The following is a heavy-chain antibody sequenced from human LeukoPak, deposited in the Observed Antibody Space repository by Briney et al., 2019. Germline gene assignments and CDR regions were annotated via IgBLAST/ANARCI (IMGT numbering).Heavy chain of an antibody. D-gene: IGHD5-18*01. J-gene: IGHJ4*02. CDR3: ARDAQKDTATIYFGY. V-gene: IGHV4-4*07. Sequence: SETLSLTCTVSGGSISSYYWSWIRQPAGKGLEWIGRIYTSGSTNYNPSLKSRVTMSVDTSKSQFSLKLSSVTAADTAVYYCARDAQKDTATIYFGYWGQGTLVTVSS. CDR2: IYTSGST. CDR1: GGSISSYY.